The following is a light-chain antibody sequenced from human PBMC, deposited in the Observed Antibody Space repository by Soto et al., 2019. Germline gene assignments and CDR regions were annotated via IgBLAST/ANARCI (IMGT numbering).Light chain of an antibody. CDR3: QQRSDWPRT. J-gene: IGKJ1*01. Sequence: EIVLTQSPGTLSLSPGERATLSCRASQSVTSYLAWYQQKPGQAPRLLISDASNRATGIPARFSGSGSGTDFPLTISSLEPEDCAVYYCQQRSDWPRTFGQGTRWIS. V-gene: IGKV3-11*01. CDR1: QSVTSY. CDR2: DAS.